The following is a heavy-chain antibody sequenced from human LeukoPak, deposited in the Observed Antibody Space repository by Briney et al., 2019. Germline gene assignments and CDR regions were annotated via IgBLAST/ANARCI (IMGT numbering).Heavy chain of an antibody. CDR3: ARTRFGDQGSRIDF. CDR2: IDWDDDK. CDR1: GFSLTTSGMC. D-gene: IGHD3-10*01. J-gene: IGHJ4*02. V-gene: IGHV2-70*17. Sequence: SGPALVKPTQTLTLTCTFSGFSLTTSGMCVSWIRQPPGKALEWLARIDWDDDKFYSTSLKTRLTISKDTSKNQVVLTMTNMDPVDTTTYYSARTRFGDQGSRIDFWGQGTLVTVSS.